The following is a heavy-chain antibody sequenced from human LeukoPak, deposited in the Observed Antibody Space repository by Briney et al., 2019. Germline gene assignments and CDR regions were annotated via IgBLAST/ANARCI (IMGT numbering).Heavy chain of an antibody. CDR2: ISHDGII. D-gene: IGHD5-24*01. CDR1: GFTFSSYV. J-gene: IGHJ4*02. V-gene: IGHV3-74*01. CDR3: ARDWVYKIDY. Sequence: GGSLRLSCETAGFTFSSYVMHWVRRTPGKGLVWVSRISHDGIISYADSVKGRYTISRDNAKNTLTLQMNSLRVEDTVVYFCARDWVYKIDYWGRGTLVTVSS.